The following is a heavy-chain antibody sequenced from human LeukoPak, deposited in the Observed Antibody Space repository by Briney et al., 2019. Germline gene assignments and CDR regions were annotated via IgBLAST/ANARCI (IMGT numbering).Heavy chain of an antibody. CDR3: ATTPDIVVVPAAPNY. CDR1: GFTFSSYA. D-gene: IGHD2-2*01. J-gene: IGHJ4*02. V-gene: IGHV3-23*01. Sequence: GGSLRLSCAASGFTFSSYAMSWVRQAPGKGLEWVSAISGSGGSTYYADSVKGRFTISRDNSKNTLYLQMNSLRAEDTAVYYCATTPDIVVVPAAPNYWGQGTLVTVSS. CDR2: ISGSGGST.